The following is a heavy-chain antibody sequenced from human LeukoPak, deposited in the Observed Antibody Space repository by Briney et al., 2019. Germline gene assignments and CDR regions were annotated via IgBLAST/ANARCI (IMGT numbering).Heavy chain of an antibody. V-gene: IGHV1-46*03. Sequence: ASVKVSCKASGYTFTSYYMHWVPQAPGQGLEWMGIINPSGGSTSYAQKFQGRDTMPRDTSTSTVYRALSSLRSEDTAVYYCARDFYSSGYYCDYWGQGTLVTVSS. CDR3: ARDFYSSGYYCDY. J-gene: IGHJ4*02. CDR1: GYTFTSYY. D-gene: IGHD3-22*01. CDR2: INPSGGST.